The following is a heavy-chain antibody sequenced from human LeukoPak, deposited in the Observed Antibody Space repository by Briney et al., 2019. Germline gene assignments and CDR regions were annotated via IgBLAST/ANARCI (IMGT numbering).Heavy chain of an antibody. Sequence: ETLSLTCTVSGGSIRNYYWSWVRQAPGKGLEWVSAISGSGGSTYYADSVKGRFTISRDNSKNTLYLQMNSLRAEDTAVYYCAKDGGEYYDILTGYYPRLYYMDVWGKGTTVTISS. J-gene: IGHJ6*03. D-gene: IGHD3-9*01. CDR3: AKDGGEYYDILTGYYPRLYYMDV. CDR2: ISGSGGST. CDR1: GGSIRNYY. V-gene: IGHV3-23*01.